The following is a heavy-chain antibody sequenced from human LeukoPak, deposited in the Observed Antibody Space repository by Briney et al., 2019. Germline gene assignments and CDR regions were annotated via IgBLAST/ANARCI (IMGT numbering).Heavy chain of an antibody. V-gene: IGHV3-30-3*01. J-gene: IGHJ4*02. CDR3: ARGSPSYWDYYFDY. D-gene: IGHD1-26*01. CDR2: ISHDGSNK. CDR1: GFTFSSYA. Sequence: GGSLRLSCAASGFTFSSYAMHWVRQAPGKGLEWVAVISHDGSNKYYADSVKGRFTISRDNSKNTLYLQMNSLRAEDTAVYYCARGSPSYWDYYFDYWGQGTLVTVSS.